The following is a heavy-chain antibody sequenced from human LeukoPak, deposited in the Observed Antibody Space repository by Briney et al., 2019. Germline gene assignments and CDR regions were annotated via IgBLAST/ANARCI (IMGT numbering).Heavy chain of an antibody. CDR1: GGSFSGYY. V-gene: IGHV4-34*01. CDR3: ARGVRFDY. J-gene: IGHJ4*02. Sequence: SETLSLTCAVYGGSFSGYYWSWIRQPPGKGLEWIGEINHSGSTNYNPSLESRVTISVDTSKNQFSLKLSSVTAADTAVYYCARGVRFDYWGQGTLVTVSS. D-gene: IGHD3-3*01. CDR2: INHSGST.